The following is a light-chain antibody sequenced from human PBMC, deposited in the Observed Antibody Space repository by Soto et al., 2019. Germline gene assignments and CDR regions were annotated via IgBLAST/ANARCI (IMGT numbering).Light chain of an antibody. CDR3: QSYDSTLSARYV. CDR2: EVS. Sequence: QSVLTQPPSASRSPGQSVTISCTGTSSDVGKYDYVSWFQHHPGKAPKLIIYEVSKRPSGVPDRFSASTSGTSASLAITGLQAEDEGDYYCQSYDSTLSARYVFGTGTKVTVL. V-gene: IGLV2-8*02. CDR1: SSDVGKYDY. J-gene: IGLJ1*01.